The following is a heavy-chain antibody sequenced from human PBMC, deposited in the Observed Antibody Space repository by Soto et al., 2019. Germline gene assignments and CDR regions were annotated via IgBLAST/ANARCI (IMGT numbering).Heavy chain of an antibody. D-gene: IGHD4-17*01. CDR2: IYHSGST. CDR3: ALSGSYGYGDYGYFDY. Sequence: QLQLQESGSGLVKPSQTLSLTCAVSGGSISSGGYSWSWIRQPPGKGLEWIGYIYHSGSTYYNPSLKSRVTISVDRSKNQFSLKLSSVTAADTAVYYCALSGSYGYGDYGYFDYWGQGTLVTVSS. J-gene: IGHJ4*02. V-gene: IGHV4-30-2*01. CDR1: GGSISSGGYS.